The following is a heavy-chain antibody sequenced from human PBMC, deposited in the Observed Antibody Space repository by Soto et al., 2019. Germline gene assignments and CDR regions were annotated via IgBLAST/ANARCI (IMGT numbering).Heavy chain of an antibody. V-gene: IGHV1-8*01. D-gene: IGHD5-12*01. Sequence: ASVKVTCKTSGYTFTNFDITWVRQAAGQGLEWMGSMNPSSGDTDYAQTFQGRVTMTRNISTNTAYMEMNTLRSEDTAVFYCARADLVADPMDYALDVWGQGTAVTVSS. J-gene: IGHJ6*02. CDR2: MNPSSGDT. CDR1: GYTFTNFD. CDR3: ARADLVADPMDYALDV.